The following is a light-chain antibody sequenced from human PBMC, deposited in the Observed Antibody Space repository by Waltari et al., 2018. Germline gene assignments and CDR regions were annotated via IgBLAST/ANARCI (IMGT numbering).Light chain of an antibody. J-gene: IGLJ2*01. V-gene: IGLV2-14*03. CDR1: NSDVGGYDY. CDR3: SSYTDINSVV. Sequence: QSALTQPASVSGSPGQSVTIPCTGTNSDVGGYDYFPWYQQHPSTAPKLMIYDVNKRPSGVSNRFSGSKSGNTASLTISGLQAEDEGDYYCSSYTDINSVVFGGGTKLTVL. CDR2: DVN.